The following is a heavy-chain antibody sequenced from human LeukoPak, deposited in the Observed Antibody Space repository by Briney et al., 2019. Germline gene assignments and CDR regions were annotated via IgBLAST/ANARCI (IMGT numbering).Heavy chain of an antibody. CDR2: ISSSGSTI. CDR3: ARSSGSYVWYFDY. V-gene: IGHV3-48*03. J-gene: IGHJ4*02. D-gene: IGHD1-26*01. Sequence: GGSLRLSCAASGFTFSSYEMNWVRQAPGKGLEWVSYISSSGSTIYYADSVKGRVTISRDNAKNSLYLQMNSLRAEDTAVYYCARSSGSYVWYFDYWGQGTLVTVSS. CDR1: GFTFSSYE.